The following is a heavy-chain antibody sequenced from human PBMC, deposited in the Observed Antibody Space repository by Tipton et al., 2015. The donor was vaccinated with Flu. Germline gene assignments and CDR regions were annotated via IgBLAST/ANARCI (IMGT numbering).Heavy chain of an antibody. Sequence: SLRLSCAASGFTFSSYEMNWVRQAPGKGLEWVSYISSSGSTIYYADSVKGRFTISRDNAKNSLYLQMNSLRAEDTAVYYCATDPHSSSWYGVYYYYGMDVWGQGTTVTVSS. D-gene: IGHD6-13*01. V-gene: IGHV3-48*03. J-gene: IGHJ6*02. CDR1: GFTFSSYE. CDR2: ISSSGSTI. CDR3: ATDPHSSSWYGVYYYYGMDV.